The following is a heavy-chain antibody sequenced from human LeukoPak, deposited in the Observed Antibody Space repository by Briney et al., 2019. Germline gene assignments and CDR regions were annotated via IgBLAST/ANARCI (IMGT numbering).Heavy chain of an antibody. D-gene: IGHD2-2*01. CDR3: ARDIDLAGYCSSTSCLVDY. CDR2: ISAYNGNT. CDR1: GYTFTSYG. V-gene: IGHV1-18*01. Sequence: ASVKVSCKASGYTFTSYGISWVRRAPGQGLEWMGWISAYNGNTNYAQKLQGRVTMTTDTSTSTAYMELRSLRSDDTAVYYCARDIDLAGYCSSTSCLVDYWGQGTLVTVSS. J-gene: IGHJ4*02.